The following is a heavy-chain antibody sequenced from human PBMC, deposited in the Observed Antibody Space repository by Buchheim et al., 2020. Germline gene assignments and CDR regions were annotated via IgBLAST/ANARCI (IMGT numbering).Heavy chain of an antibody. CDR2: INPSGGST. Sequence: QVQLVQSGAEVKKPGASVKVSCKASGYTFTSYYMHWVRQAPGQGLEWMGIINPSGGSTSYAPKFQGRVTMTRDTSTSTVYMELSSLRSEDTAVYYCARDLIRWLQFDYYYYGMDVWGQGTT. V-gene: IGHV1-46*01. D-gene: IGHD5-24*01. CDR3: ARDLIRWLQFDYYYYGMDV. CDR1: GYTFTSYY. J-gene: IGHJ6*02.